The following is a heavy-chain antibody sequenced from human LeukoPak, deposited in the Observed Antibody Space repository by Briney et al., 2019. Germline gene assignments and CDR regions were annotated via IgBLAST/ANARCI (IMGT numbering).Heavy chain of an antibody. J-gene: IGHJ3*02. CDR2: IYYSGST. CDR3: ARDKRESYYYGSGNAFDI. Sequence: SETLSLTCAVYGGSFSGYYWSWVRQPPGKGLEWIGYIYYSGSTNYNPSLKSRVTISVDTSKNQFSLKLSSVTAADTAVYYCARDKRESYYYGSGNAFDIWGQGTMVTVSS. D-gene: IGHD3-10*01. CDR1: GGSFSGYY. V-gene: IGHV4-59*01.